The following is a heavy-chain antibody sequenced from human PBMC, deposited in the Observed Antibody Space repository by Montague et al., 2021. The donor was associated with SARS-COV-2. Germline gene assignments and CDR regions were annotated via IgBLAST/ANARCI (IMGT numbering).Heavy chain of an antibody. CDR2: IIYFGDV. D-gene: IGHD3-10*01. CDR1: GDSVSSGRYF. CDR3: ARVGNYLGFY. J-gene: IGHJ4*02. V-gene: IGHV4-61*01. Sequence: SESLSLTCTVSGDSVSSGRYFWTWVRQAPGKGLEWIGYIIYFGDVSYNPSLRCRVTISVDTSNNQFSLRLSSVTAADTAKYYCARVGNYLGFYWSQGTLVTVSS.